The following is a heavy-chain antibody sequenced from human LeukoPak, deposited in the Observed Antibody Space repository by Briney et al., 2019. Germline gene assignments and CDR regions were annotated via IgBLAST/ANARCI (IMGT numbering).Heavy chain of an antibody. CDR1: GYSISSGYY. D-gene: IGHD6-13*01. V-gene: IGHV4-38-2*02. Sequence: SETLSLTCTVSGYSISSGYYWGWIRQPPGKGLEWIGSIYHSGSTYYNPSLKSRVTISVDTSKNQFSLKLSSVTAADTAVYYCARRDAAAGPSFDYWGQGTLVTVSS. CDR3: ARRDAAAGPSFDY. J-gene: IGHJ4*02. CDR2: IYHSGST.